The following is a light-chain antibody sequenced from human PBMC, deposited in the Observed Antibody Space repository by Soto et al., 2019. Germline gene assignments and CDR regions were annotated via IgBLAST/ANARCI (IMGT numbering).Light chain of an antibody. CDR3: SSYTKSDTVV. Sequence: QSALTQPASVSGSPGQSITISCTGASSDVGSYNYVSWYQQHPDKVPKLMIYDVTYRPSGVSNRFSGSKSGNTASLTISGLQAEDEADYYCSSYTKSDTVVFGGGTKLTVL. CDR2: DVT. J-gene: IGLJ3*02. CDR1: SSDVGSYNY. V-gene: IGLV2-14*01.